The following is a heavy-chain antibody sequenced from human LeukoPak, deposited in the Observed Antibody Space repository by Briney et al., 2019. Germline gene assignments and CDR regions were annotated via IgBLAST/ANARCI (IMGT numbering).Heavy chain of an antibody. Sequence: GGSLRLSCAAPGVSFSSYAMNWVRQAPGKGLEWVSCISGSGSSTYYADSVKGRFTISRDNSQNTFYLQMNSLRPEATAVYYCAKCGTGSSGPNWFDHWGQGTLVTVSS. CDR3: AKCGTGSSGPNWFDH. V-gene: IGHV3-23*01. J-gene: IGHJ5*02. CDR1: GVSFSSYA. D-gene: IGHD1-26*01. CDR2: ISGSGSST.